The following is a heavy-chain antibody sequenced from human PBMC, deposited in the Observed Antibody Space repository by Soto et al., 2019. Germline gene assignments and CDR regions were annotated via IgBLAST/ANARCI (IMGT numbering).Heavy chain of an antibody. CDR2: IKQDGSEK. Sequence: GGSLRLSCAASGFTFSSYWMSWVRQAPGKGLEWVANIKQDGSEKYYVDSVKGRFTISRDNAKNSLYLQMNSLRAEDTAVYYCARLGAQRWLQLQAFDIWGQGTMVTVSS. CDR1: GFTFSSYW. CDR3: ARLGAQRWLQLQAFDI. V-gene: IGHV3-7*01. J-gene: IGHJ3*02. D-gene: IGHD5-12*01.